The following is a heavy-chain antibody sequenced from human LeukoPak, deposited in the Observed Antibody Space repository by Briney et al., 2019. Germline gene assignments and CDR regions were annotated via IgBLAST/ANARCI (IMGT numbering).Heavy chain of an antibody. CDR1: GFTFDNCW. CDR3: ARGSSFGSY. D-gene: IGHD6-6*01. J-gene: IGHJ4*02. V-gene: IGHV3-7*01. Sequence: TGGSLRLSCAASGFTFDNCWMHWVRQAPGKGLEWVANIKEDGSKKYYVDSVRGRFTISRDNAKNSLYLQMNSLRAEDTAVYYCARGSSFGSYWGQGTLVTVSS. CDR2: IKEDGSKK.